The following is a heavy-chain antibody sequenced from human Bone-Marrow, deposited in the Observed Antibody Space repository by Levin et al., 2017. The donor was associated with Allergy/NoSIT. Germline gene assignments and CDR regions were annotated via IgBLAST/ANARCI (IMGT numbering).Heavy chain of an antibody. CDR3: ARELSSSSPFES. J-gene: IGHJ4*02. CDR2: INIRSDVV. CDR1: GFSFTTYN. V-gene: IGHV3-48*02. D-gene: IGHD6-13*01. Sequence: GGSLRLSCAASGFSFTTYNMNWVRQAPGKGLEWIAFINIRSDVVFYADSVEGRFTVYRDNAQNSLYLQLNSLRDEDTAVYYCARELSSSSPFESWGQGTLVIVSS.